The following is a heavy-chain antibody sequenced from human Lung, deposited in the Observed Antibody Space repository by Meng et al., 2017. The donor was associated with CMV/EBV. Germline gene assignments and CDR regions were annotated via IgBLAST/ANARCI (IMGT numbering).Heavy chain of an antibody. Sequence: SXTXSLXCAVYGGAFRDNSWCWIRQPPGKGLGWIGEVSHSGSTNYNRSLKGRVTIALDTSKNQFSLKLTSVNAADTAVYFCARVPPCSGYDYRYDYYGMDVWXQGTTVTVSS. V-gene: IGHV4-34*01. J-gene: IGHJ6*02. CDR2: VSHSGST. D-gene: IGHD5-12*01. CDR1: GGAFRDNS. CDR3: ARVPPCSGYDYRYDYYGMDV.